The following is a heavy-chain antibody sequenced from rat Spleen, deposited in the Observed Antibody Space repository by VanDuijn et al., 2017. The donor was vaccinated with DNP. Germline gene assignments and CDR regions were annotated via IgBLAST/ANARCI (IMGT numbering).Heavy chain of an antibody. D-gene: IGHD1-4*01. CDR3: ARLPGYNYAMDA. Sequence: EVQLVESGGGLVQPGRSLKLSCAASGFTFSDYFMAWVRQAPNKGLEWVASISHDGGGTFYGDSVKGRFTISRDNAKSTLYLQMDSLRSEDPATYYCARLPGYNYAMDAWGQGTSVTVSS. V-gene: IGHV5-7*01. CDR2: ISHDGGGT. J-gene: IGHJ4*01. CDR1: GFTFSDYF.